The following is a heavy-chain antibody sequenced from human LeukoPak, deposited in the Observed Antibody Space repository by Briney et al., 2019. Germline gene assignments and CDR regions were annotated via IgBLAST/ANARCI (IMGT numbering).Heavy chain of an antibody. D-gene: IGHD3-3*01. Sequence: GGSLRLSCAASGFTFSSYWMHWVRQAPGKGLVWVSRINSDGSSTSYADSVKGRFTISRDNAKNTLYLQMNSLRAEDTAVYYCARASRQSLRFLEWLLGRMDVWGKGTTVTVSS. CDR2: INSDGSST. V-gene: IGHV3-74*01. J-gene: IGHJ6*03. CDR1: GFTFSSYW. CDR3: ARASRQSLRFLEWLLGRMDV.